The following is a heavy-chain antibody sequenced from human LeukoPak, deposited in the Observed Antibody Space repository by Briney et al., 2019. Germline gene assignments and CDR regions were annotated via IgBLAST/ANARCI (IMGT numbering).Heavy chain of an antibody. CDR3: ARDKDTGWDFSAFDV. J-gene: IGHJ3*01. Sequence: GGSLRLSCAASGFTFSSYAMHWVRQAPGKGLEWVAVISYDGTEKYYADSVRGRFTVSRDSSKNTLYLQMSSLRAEDTAVFYCARDKDTGWDFSAFDVWGQGALVTVSS. D-gene: IGHD6-19*01. V-gene: IGHV3-30*04. CDR2: ISYDGTEK. CDR1: GFTFSSYA.